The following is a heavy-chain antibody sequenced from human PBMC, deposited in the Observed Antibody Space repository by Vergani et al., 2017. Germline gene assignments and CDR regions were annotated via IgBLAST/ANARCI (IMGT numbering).Heavy chain of an antibody. J-gene: IGHJ4*02. Sequence: EVQLVQSGAEVKKPGESLKISCQISGYSFTNYWIGWVRQMPGKGLEWMGIIHPADSDTRYSPSFQGQVTISVDKSISTAYLQRSSLMASDSAMYYCARLXGRDSSGSKYFDYWGQGTLVTVSS. D-gene: IGHD3-22*01. CDR3: ARLXGRDSSGSKYFDY. CDR1: GYSFTNYW. V-gene: IGHV5-51*01. CDR2: IHPADSDT.